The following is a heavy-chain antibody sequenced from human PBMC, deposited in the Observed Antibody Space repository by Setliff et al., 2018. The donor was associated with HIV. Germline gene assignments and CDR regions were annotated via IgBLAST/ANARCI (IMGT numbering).Heavy chain of an antibody. CDR3: AHSPPFPLFDF. Sequence: SGPTLVNPTQTLTLTCAFSGFSLRTSGEGVGWIRQPPGKALEWLGVIYWNDHKRYSPSLNSRLTFTKDTSRNQVVLTMTNVDPMDTATYYCAHSPPFPLFDFWGQGALVTAPQ. J-gene: IGHJ4*02. V-gene: IGHV2-5*01. CDR2: IYWNDHK. CDR1: GFSLRTSGEG.